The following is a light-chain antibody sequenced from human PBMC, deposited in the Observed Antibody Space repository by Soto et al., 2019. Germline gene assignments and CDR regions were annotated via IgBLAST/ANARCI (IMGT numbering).Light chain of an antibody. CDR1: RSDIGAYNF. V-gene: IGLV2-14*03. CDR3: TSWTTSTTMI. CDR2: DVN. J-gene: IGLJ2*01. Sequence: QSALTQPASVSGSPGQSFTISCTGTRSDIGAYNFVSWYQQHPGEVPKLMLYDVNVRPSGVSNRFSGSKSGNTASLTISGLQAEDEADYYCTSWTTSTTMIFGGGTKVTVL.